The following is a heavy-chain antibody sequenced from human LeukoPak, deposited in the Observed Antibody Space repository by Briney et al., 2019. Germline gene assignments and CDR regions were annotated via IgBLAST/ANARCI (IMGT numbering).Heavy chain of an antibody. CDR2: ISGSDGTT. J-gene: IGHJ4*02. D-gene: IGHD3-10*01. V-gene: IGHV3-23*01. CDR3: AKYYYGSGSFSFDH. Sequence: PGGSLRLSCAASGFTFSSYAMSWVRQAPGQGLELVSSISGSDGTTYYADSVKGRFTISRDNSKNTLSLQMNSLRAEDTAIYYCAKYYYGSGSFSFDHWGQGTLVTVSS. CDR1: GFTFSSYA.